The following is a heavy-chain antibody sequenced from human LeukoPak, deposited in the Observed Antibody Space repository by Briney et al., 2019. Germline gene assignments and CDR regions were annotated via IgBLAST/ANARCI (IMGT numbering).Heavy chain of an antibody. CDR3: AREGYDSSGYSFFDY. CDR2: ISYDGSNK. Sequence: PGGSLRLSCAASGFTFSSYAMHWVRQAPGKGLEWVAVISYDGSNKYYADSVKGRFTISRDNSKNTLYLQMNSLRAEDTAVYYCAREGYDSSGYSFFDYWGQGTLVTVSS. D-gene: IGHD3-22*01. CDR1: GFTFSSYA. J-gene: IGHJ4*02. V-gene: IGHV3-30-3*01.